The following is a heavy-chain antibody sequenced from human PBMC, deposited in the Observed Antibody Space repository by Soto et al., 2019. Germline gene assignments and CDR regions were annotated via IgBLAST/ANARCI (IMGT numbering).Heavy chain of an antibody. CDR3: ARVNVATIMSNYYYGMDV. V-gene: IGHV1-8*01. CDR2: MNPNSGNT. Sequence: ASVKVSCKASGYTFTSYDINWVLQATGQGLEWMGWMNPNSGNTGYAQKFQGRVTMTRNTSISTAYMELSSLRSEDTAVYYCARVNVATIMSNYYYGMDVWGQGTTVTVSS. J-gene: IGHJ6*02. CDR1: GYTFTSYD. D-gene: IGHD5-12*01.